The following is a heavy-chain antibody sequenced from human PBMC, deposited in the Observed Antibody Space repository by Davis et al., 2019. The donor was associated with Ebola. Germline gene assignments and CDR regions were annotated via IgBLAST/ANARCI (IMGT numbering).Heavy chain of an antibody. CDR2: INHSGST. Sequence: PSETLSLTCAVYGGSFSGYYWSWIRQPPGKGLEWIGEINHSGSTNYNPSLKSRVTISVDTSKNQFSLKLSSVTAADTAVYYCARSPPMTTVTKTTNWFDPWGQGTLVTVSS. V-gene: IGHV4-34*01. CDR1: GGSFSGYY. CDR3: ARSPPMTTVTKTTNWFDP. D-gene: IGHD4-17*01. J-gene: IGHJ5*02.